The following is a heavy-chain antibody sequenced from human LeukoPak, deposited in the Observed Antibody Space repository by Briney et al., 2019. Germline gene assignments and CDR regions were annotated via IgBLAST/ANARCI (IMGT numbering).Heavy chain of an antibody. J-gene: IGHJ4*02. D-gene: IGHD3-3*01. Sequence: GGSLRLSCAASGFTFSSYWMSWVRQAPGKGLEWVANIKQDGSEKYYVDSVKGRFTISRDNARNSLYLQMNSLRAEDTAVYYCARDQGDFWSGYGRDYWGQGTLVTVSS. CDR2: IKQDGSEK. CDR3: ARDQGDFWSGYGRDY. V-gene: IGHV3-7*01. CDR1: GFTFSSYW.